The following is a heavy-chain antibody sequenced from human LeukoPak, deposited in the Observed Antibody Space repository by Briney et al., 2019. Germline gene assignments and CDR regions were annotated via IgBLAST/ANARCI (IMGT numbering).Heavy chain of an antibody. CDR2: IYYSGST. J-gene: IGHJ4*02. Sequence: SETLSLTCTVSGGSISSSSYYWGWIRQPPGKGLEWIGSIYYSGSTYYNPSLKSRVTISVDKSKNQFSLKLSSVTAADTAVYYCARKAVAGTYFDYWGQGTLVTVSS. CDR3: ARKAVAGTYFDY. V-gene: IGHV4-39*07. CDR1: GGSISSSSYY. D-gene: IGHD6-19*01.